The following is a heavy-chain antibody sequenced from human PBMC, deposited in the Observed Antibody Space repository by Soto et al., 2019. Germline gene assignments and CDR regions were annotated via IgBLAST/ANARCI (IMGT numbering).Heavy chain of an antibody. J-gene: IGHJ4*02. CDR3: ARDPPPPDY. CDR2: ISAYNGNT. Sequence: QVQLVQSGAEVKKPGASVKVSCKASGYTFASYAISWMRQAPGQGLEWMGWISAYNGNTNYAQKLQGRVTMTTDTSPSTAYLELRSLRYDDTAVYYCARDPPPPDYWGQGTLVTVSS. CDR1: GYTFASYA. V-gene: IGHV1-18*01.